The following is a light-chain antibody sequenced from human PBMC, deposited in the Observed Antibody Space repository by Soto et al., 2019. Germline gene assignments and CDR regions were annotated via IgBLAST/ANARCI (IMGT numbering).Light chain of an antibody. J-gene: IGLJ1*01. CDR2: EVT. V-gene: IGLV2-14*01. CDR3: SSYTNINTRACV. CDR1: SGDIGSYNR. Sequence: QSALTQHASVSGSPGQSITISRTGASGDIGSYNRVSWYQQHPGKAPKLIIYEVTDRPSGVSNRFSGSKSGNTASLTISGLQAEDEAEYYCSSYTNINTRACVFGTGTKV.